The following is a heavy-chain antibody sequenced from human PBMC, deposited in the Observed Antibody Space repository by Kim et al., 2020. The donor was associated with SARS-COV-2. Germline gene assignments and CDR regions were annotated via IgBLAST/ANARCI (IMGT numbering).Heavy chain of an antibody. V-gene: IGHV4-39*01. CDR3: ARREAYGGQKFDY. D-gene: IGHD4-17*01. J-gene: IGHJ4*02. CDR1: GGSISSSSYY. Sequence: SETLSLTCTVSGGSISSSSYYWGWIRQPPGKGLEWIASIYYSGSTYYNPSLKSRVTISVDTSKNQFSLKLSSVTAADTAVYYCARREAYGGQKFDYWGQGTLVTASS. CDR2: IYYSGST.